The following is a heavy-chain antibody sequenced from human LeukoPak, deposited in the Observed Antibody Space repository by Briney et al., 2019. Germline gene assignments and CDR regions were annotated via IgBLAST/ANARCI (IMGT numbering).Heavy chain of an antibody. CDR1: GFIFSNDW. D-gene: IGHD2-2*01. CDR3: AREAGRSYCSSATCLNWFDP. J-gene: IGHJ5*02. V-gene: IGHV3-7*01. Sequence: GRSLRLSCAASGFIFSNDWISWVRQAPGKGLEWVANIKDDGSESYYVDSVKGRFTISRDNAKNSLYLQMKSLRVEDTAVYYCAREAGRSYCSSATCLNWFDPWGQGTLVTVSS. CDR2: IKDDGSES.